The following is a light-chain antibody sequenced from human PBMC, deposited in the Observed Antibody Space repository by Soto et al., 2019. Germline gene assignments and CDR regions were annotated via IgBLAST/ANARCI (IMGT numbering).Light chain of an antibody. CDR2: GAS. V-gene: IGKV3-20*01. CDR1: QSVSSSY. Sequence: EIVLTQSPGTLSLSPGERATLSCRASQSVSSSYLAWYQQKPGQAPRPLIYGASSRAIGIPDRFSGSGSGTDFTLTISRREPEDFAVYYCQQYGSSPWTFGQGTNVEIK. CDR3: QQYGSSPWT. J-gene: IGKJ1*01.